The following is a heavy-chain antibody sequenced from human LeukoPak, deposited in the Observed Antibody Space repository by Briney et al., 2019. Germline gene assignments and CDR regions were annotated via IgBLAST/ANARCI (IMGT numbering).Heavy chain of an antibody. CDR3: ARAAVAVISF. V-gene: IGHV3-74*01. J-gene: IGHJ4*02. CDR2: INSDGSTI. CDR1: GFTFSSYW. Sequence: GGSLRLSCAASGFTFSSYWMHWVRQAPGKGLVWVSRINSDGSTIVYADSVKGRFTISRDNAKNTLYLQMSSLRAEDTAVYYCARAAVAVISFWGQGTQVTVSS. D-gene: IGHD6-19*01.